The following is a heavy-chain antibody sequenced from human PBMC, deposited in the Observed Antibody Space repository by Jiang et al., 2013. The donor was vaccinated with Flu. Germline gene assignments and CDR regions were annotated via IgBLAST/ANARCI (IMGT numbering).Heavy chain of an antibody. CDR2: LYYSGTT. CDR3: ARGEGERYYVRDFDY. CDR1: GGSMSTYY. Sequence: GPGLVKPSETLSLTCTVSGGSMSTYYWSWIRQPPGKGLEWIGHLYYSGTTYYNPSLNSRVTISVDPSNNQVSLKLTSVTAADTAIYYCARGEGERYYVRDFDYWGQGTLVTVAP. V-gene: IGHV4-59*01. J-gene: IGHJ4*02. D-gene: IGHD1-26*01.